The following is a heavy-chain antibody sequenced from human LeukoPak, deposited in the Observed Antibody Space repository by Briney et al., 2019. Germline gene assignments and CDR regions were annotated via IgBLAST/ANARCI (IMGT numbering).Heavy chain of an antibody. V-gene: IGHV1-24*01. CDR2: LNPEDGEK. Sequence: ASVKVSCKVSGYTLTELSIHWVRQAPGKGLEWMGGLNPEDGEKIYVQKFQGRVTMTEDTSIDTAYMELSSLRSEDTAMYYCATDPVGYCSSDSCYSVDYWGQGTLVTVSS. CDR3: ATDPVGYCSSDSCYSVDY. D-gene: IGHD2-15*01. CDR1: GYTLTELS. J-gene: IGHJ4*02.